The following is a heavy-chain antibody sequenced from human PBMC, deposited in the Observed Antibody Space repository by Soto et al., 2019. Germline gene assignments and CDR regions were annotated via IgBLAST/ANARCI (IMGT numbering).Heavy chain of an antibody. Sequence: EVQLVQSGAEVKKPGESLKISCKGSGYSFSNQWIGWVRQMPGKGLEWMGIIYPGDSDTRYSPSFKGQVTISADKSTSTAYLQWSSLKASDTAMYYCVRQGYDYIWGSYSDRDYWGQGAQVTVSS. CDR2: IYPGDSDT. D-gene: IGHD3-16*01. J-gene: IGHJ4*02. V-gene: IGHV5-51*01. CDR1: GYSFSNQW. CDR3: VRQGYDYIWGSYSDRDY.